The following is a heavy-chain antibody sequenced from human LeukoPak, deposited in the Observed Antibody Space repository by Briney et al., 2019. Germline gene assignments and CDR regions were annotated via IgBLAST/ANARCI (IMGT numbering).Heavy chain of an antibody. D-gene: IGHD6-13*01. Sequence: SETLSLTCTVSGGSISSSSYYWGWIRQPPGKGLEWIGSIYYSGSTYYNPSLKSRVTISVDTSKNQFSLKLSSVTAADTAVYYCARAAKLGNDYYYGMDVWGQGTTVTVSS. V-gene: IGHV4-39*01. CDR2: IYYSGST. CDR3: ARAAKLGNDYYYGMDV. J-gene: IGHJ6*02. CDR1: GGSISSSSYY.